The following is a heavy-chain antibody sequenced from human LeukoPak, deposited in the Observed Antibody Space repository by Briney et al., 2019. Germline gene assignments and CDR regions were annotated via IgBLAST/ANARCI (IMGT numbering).Heavy chain of an antibody. CDR2: IYHSGST. J-gene: IGHJ5*02. Sequence: SETLSLTCAVSGYSISRGYYWGWIRQPPGKGLEWIGSIYHSGSTYYNPSLKSRVPISVDTSKNQFSLKLSSVTAADTAVYYCARIAVPNWFDPWGQGTLVTVPS. D-gene: IGHD6-19*01. CDR3: ARIAVPNWFDP. V-gene: IGHV4-38-2*01. CDR1: GYSISRGYY.